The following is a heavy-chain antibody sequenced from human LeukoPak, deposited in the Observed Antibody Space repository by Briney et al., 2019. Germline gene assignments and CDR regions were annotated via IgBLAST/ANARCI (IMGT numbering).Heavy chain of an antibody. V-gene: IGHV4-34*01. J-gene: IGHJ3*02. CDR3: ARATVVAAATPAAFDI. D-gene: IGHD2-2*01. CDR1: GGSFSGCY. CDR2: INHSGST. Sequence: PSETLSLTCAVYGGSFSGCYWSWIRQPPGKGLEWIGEINHSGSTNYNPSLKSRVTISVDTSKNQFSLKLSSVTAADTAVYYCARATVVAAATPAAFDIWGQGTMVTVSS.